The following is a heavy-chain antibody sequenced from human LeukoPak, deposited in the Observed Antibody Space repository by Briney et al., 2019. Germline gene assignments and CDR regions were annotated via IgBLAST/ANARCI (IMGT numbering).Heavy chain of an antibody. Sequence: SETLSLTCTVSGGSISSYYWSWIRQPPGKGLEWIGYIYYSGSANYNPSLKSRVTISVDTSKNQFSLKLSSVTAADTAVYYCARGLKYGSGSPIDYWGQGTLVSVSS. D-gene: IGHD3-10*01. CDR1: GGSISSYY. CDR2: IYYSGSA. V-gene: IGHV4-59*01. J-gene: IGHJ4*02. CDR3: ARGLKYGSGSPIDY.